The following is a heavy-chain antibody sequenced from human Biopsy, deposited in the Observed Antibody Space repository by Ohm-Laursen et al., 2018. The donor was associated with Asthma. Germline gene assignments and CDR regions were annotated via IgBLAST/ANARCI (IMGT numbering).Heavy chain of an antibody. CDR2: MYHSGSP. CDR1: GGSITSSSYY. V-gene: IGHV4-39*01. D-gene: IGHD3-22*01. Sequence: SQTLSLTRTVSGGSITSSSYYWGWIRQPPGKGMEWIGSMYHSGSPYYHPSLKSRATMPVDTSKNQLSLKMSSVTAADTAVYFCVRHQYSSSWSTFDYWGQGALVTVSS. CDR3: VRHQYSSSWSTFDY. J-gene: IGHJ4*02.